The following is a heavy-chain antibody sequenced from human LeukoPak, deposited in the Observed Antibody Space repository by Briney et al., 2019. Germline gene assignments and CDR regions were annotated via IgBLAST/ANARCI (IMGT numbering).Heavy chain of an antibody. V-gene: IGHV3-11*04. CDR3: AKDIEAAGLFFDY. D-gene: IGHD6-13*01. Sequence: GGSLRLSRAASGFTFSDYHMAWIRQAPGKGLQWVSYISNGGDIYYADSVKGRFTISRDNAKNSLYLQMNSLRAEDTALCYCAKDIEAAGLFFDYWGQGTLVTVSS. CDR2: ISNGGDI. J-gene: IGHJ4*02. CDR1: GFTFSDYH.